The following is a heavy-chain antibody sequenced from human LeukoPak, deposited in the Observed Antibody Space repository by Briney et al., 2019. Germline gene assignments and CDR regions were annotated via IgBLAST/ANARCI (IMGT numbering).Heavy chain of an antibody. CDR2: IYAGDADT. V-gene: IGHV5-51*01. J-gene: IGHJ4*02. D-gene: IGHD2-8*01. CDR3: ARFRGELMEGFDF. CDR1: GHSFSTDW. Sequence: PGESLKISCKGSGHSFSTDWIAWVRQMPGKGLEWMGVIYAGDADTRYSPSFQGQVTISADKSLNTAYLQWTNLKASDTAMYYCARFRGELMEGFDFWGEGTLVTVSS.